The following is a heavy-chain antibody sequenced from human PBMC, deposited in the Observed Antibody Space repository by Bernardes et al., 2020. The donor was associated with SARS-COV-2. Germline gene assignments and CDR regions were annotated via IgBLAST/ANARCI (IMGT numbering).Heavy chain of an antibody. J-gene: IGHJ4*02. Sequence: GGSLRLSCAASGFTFDDYAMHWVRQAPGKGLEWVSGISWNSGSIGYADSVKGRFTISRDKAKNSLYLQMNSLRAEDTALYYCATLHLPGDYWGQGTLVTVSS. CDR2: ISWNSGSI. CDR1: GFTFDDYA. V-gene: IGHV3-9*01. CDR3: ATLHLPGDY.